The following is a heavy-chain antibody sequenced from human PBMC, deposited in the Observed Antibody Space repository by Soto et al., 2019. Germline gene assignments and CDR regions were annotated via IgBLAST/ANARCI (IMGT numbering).Heavy chain of an antibody. CDR2: ISGSGGST. V-gene: IGHV3-23*01. D-gene: IGHD3-3*01. J-gene: IGHJ4*02. Sequence: GGSLRLSCAASGFTFSNYAMSWVRQAPGKGLEWVSAISGSGGSTYYADSVKGRFTISRDNSKNTLYLQMNSLRVEDTAVYYCAKGGEWLARNFDFWAQGTLVTVSS. CDR3: AKGGEWLARNFDF. CDR1: GFTFSNYA.